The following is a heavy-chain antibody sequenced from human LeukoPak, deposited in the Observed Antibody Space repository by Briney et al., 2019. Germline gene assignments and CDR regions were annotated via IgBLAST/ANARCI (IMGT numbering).Heavy chain of an antibody. V-gene: IGHV3-11*04. CDR3: ARDPGNYYGSGSTSNSFDY. CDR1: GFTFSDYY. J-gene: IGHJ4*02. D-gene: IGHD3-10*01. CDR2: ITSNGNSV. Sequence: KPGGSLRLSCAASGFTFSDYYMGWIRQAPGKGLEWVSYITSNGNSVYYAASVKGRFTISRDNAKNSLYLQMNSLRAEDTAVYYCARDPGNYYGSGSTSNSFDYWGQGTLVTVSS.